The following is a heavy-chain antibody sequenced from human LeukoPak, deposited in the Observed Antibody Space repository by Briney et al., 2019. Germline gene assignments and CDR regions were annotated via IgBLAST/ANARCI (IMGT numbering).Heavy chain of an antibody. CDR2: INHSGSN. V-gene: IGHV4-34*01. CDR1: GGSFSGYY. D-gene: IGHD3-10*01. Sequence: SETLSLTCAVYGGSFSGYYWNWLRQSPGKGLEWMGEINHSGSNNYDPSLESRVTISVDTSKTQFSLKLSSVTAAHTAVYYRARSVVRGVIVVYYYMDVWGKGTTVTISS. CDR3: ARSVVRGVIVVYYYMDV. J-gene: IGHJ6*03.